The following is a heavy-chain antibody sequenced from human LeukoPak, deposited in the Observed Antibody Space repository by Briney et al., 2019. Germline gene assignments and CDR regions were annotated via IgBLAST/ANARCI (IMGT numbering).Heavy chain of an antibody. Sequence: PGGSLRLSCAASGFTVTNNDMNWVRQAARKGLEWVSVIYSGDSTYFADSVKGRFTISRNNSKNTLSLQMNSLRAEDTAVYYCARDLISVPATHNSWGQGALVTVSS. V-gene: IGHV3-66*01. J-gene: IGHJ4*02. CDR3: ARDLISVPATHNS. CDR1: GFTVTNND. D-gene: IGHD2-15*01. CDR2: IYSGDST.